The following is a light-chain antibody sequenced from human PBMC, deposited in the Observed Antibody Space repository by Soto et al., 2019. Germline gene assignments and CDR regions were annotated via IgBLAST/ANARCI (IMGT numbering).Light chain of an antibody. V-gene: IGKV3-11*01. CDR1: QSVSSY. J-gene: IGKJ4*01. Sequence: EIVLTQSPATLSLSPGERATLSCRASQSVSSYLAWYQQKPGQAPRLLIYDASNRATGIPARFSGSGSGTDFTLTISSLEPEDFAVYYWQQRSNGPGTFGGGTKVEIK. CDR3: QQRSNGPGT. CDR2: DAS.